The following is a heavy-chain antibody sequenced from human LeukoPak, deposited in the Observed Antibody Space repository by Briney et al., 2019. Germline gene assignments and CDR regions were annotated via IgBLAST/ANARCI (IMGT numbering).Heavy chain of an antibody. D-gene: IGHD3-16*01. J-gene: IGHJ4*02. V-gene: IGHV3-48*01. CDR1: GFTFSSYS. Sequence: PGGSLRLSCAASGFTFSSYSMNWVRQAPGKGLEWVSYISSSSSTIYYADSVKGRFTISRDNAKNSLYLQMNSLRAEDTAVYYCAGGGGWVFYSWGQGTLVTVSA. CDR3: AGGGGWVFYS. CDR2: ISSSSSTI.